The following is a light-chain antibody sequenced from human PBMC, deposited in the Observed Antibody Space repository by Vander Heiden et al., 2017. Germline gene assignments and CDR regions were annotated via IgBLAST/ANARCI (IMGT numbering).Light chain of an antibody. J-gene: IGLJ3*02. V-gene: IGLV2-8*01. CDR3: SSFAGSRV. Sequence: QSALTQPPSASGSPGQSVTISCTGTRSDIGAYTYVYWYQQYAGKAPTLIVYEVNQRPSGVPDRFSGSKFGNPADLTVSGLQAEDEADYYCSSFAGSRVFGGGTKLTVL. CDR1: RSDIGAYTY. CDR2: EVN.